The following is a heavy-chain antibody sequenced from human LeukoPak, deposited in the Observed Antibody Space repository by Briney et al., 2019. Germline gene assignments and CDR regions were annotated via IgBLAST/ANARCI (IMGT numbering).Heavy chain of an antibody. J-gene: IGHJ6*03. CDR3: AKYYGSGSYGYYYYMDV. V-gene: IGHV3-23*01. D-gene: IGHD3-10*01. CDR2: ISGSGGST. CDR1: GFTFSSYG. Sequence: GGTLRLSCAASGFTFSSYGMSWVRQAPGKGLEWVSTISGSGGSTYYADSVKGRFTISRDNSKNTLYLQMNSLRAEDTAVYYCAKYYGSGSYGYYYYMDVWGKGTTVTISS.